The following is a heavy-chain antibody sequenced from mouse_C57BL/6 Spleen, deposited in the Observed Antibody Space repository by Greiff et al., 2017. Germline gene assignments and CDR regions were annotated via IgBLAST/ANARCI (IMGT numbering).Heavy chain of an antibody. CDR1: EYEFPSHD. Sequence: EVKLVESGGGLVQPGESLKLSCESNEYEFPSHDMSWVRKTPEKRLELVAAINSDGGSTYYPDTMERRFIISRDNTKKTLYLQMSSLRSEDTALYDCARTPYSNYEGYWYFDVWGTGTTVTVSS. J-gene: IGHJ1*03. D-gene: IGHD2-5*01. V-gene: IGHV5-2*01. CDR3: ARTPYSNYEGYWYFDV. CDR2: INSDGGST.